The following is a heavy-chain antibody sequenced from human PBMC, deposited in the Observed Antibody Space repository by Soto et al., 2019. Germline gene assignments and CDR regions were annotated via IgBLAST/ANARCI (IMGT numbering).Heavy chain of an antibody. V-gene: IGHV3-30*03. CDR1: GFTFSSYE. Sequence: GGSLRLSCAASGFTFSSYEMHWVRQAPGKGLEWVSIISYDGGNKYYADSVKGRFTMSRDNSKNTLDLQMDSLRVGNTAVYYCARRSTLSHHGIDVWGQGTTVTVSS. CDR3: ARRSTLSHHGIDV. CDR2: ISYDGGNK. D-gene: IGHD4-4*01. J-gene: IGHJ6*02.